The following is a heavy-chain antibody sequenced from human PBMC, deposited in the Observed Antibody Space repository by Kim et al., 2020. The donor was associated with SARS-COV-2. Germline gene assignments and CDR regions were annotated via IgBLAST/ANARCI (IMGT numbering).Heavy chain of an antibody. CDR1: GSSLTRLS. V-gene: IGHV1-24*01. CDR3: ATYAGSPGYYYHYMDV. D-gene: IGHD2-2*01. Sequence: ASVKVSCKVSGSSLTRLSMHWVRQAPGKGPEWMGGFDPEEGETIYAQKFQDRVTVTADTSKDTAYMELSSLRSADTAVYYCATYAGSPGYYYHYMDV. CDR2: FDPEEGET. J-gene: IGHJ6*03.